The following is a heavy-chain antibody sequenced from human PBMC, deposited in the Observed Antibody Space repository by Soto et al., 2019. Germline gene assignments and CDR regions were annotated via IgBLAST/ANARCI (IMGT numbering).Heavy chain of an antibody. CDR1: GGSISSGGYY. V-gene: IGHV4-31*03. J-gene: IGHJ5*02. CDR3: ARDRGTMVRGVIITEYNWFDP. D-gene: IGHD3-10*01. CDR2: IYYSGST. Sequence: PSETLSLTCTVSGGSISSGGYYWSWIRQHPGKGLEWIGYIYYSGSTYYNPSLKSRVTISVDTSKNQFSLKLSSVTAADTAVYYCARDRGTMVRGVIITEYNWFDPWGRGTLVTVSS.